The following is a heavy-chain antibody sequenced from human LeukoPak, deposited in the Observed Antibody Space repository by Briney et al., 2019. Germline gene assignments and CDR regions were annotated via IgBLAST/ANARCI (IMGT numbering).Heavy chain of an antibody. CDR1: GFTFDDYA. CDR2: ISWNSGSI. D-gene: IGHD5-18*01. CDR3: AKDYTAMVRGPDY. J-gene: IGHJ4*02. V-gene: IGHV3-9*01. Sequence: GGSLRLSCAASGFTFDDYAMHWVRQAPGKGLEWVSGISWNSGSIGYADSVEGRFTISRDNAKNSLYLQMNSLRAEDTALYYCAKDYTAMVRGPDYWGQGTLVTVSS.